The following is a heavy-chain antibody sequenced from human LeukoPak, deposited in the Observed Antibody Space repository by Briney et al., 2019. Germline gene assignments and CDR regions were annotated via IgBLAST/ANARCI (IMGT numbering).Heavy chain of an antibody. V-gene: IGHV4-61*02. CDR3: ARRAARINPGPVPSNDY. Sequence: PSQTLSLTCTVSGGSISSGIYYWNWIRQPAGKGLEWIGRIYTSGSTNYNPSLKSRVIISLDTSTNQVSLKLRSVTAADTAVYYCARRAARINPGPVPSNDYWGQGTLVTVSS. J-gene: IGHJ4*02. CDR2: IYTSGST. D-gene: IGHD6-6*01. CDR1: GGSISSGIYY.